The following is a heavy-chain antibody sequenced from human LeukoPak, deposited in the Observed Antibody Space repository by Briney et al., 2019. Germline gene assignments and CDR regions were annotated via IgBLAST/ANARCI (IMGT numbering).Heavy chain of an antibody. CDR2: MNPNSGNT. D-gene: IGHD6-13*01. CDR3: ARAVPNSSSWYPTGDY. Sequence: ASVKVSCKASGYTFTSYDINWVRQATGQGLEWMGWMNPNSGNTGYAQKFQGRVTMTTDTSTSTAYMELRSLRSDDTAVYYCARAVPNSSSWYPTGDYWGQGTLVTVSS. V-gene: IGHV1-8*01. CDR1: GYTFTSYD. J-gene: IGHJ4*02.